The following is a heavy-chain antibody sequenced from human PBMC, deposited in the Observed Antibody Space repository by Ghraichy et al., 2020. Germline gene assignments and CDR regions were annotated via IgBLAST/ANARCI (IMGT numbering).Heavy chain of an antibody. CDR2: IYYSGST. J-gene: IGHJ6*02. CDR1: GGSISSSSYY. Sequence: SQTLSLTCTVSGGSISSSSYYWGWIRQPPGKGLEWIGSIYYSGSTYYNPSLKSRVTISVDTSKNQFSLKLSSVTAADTAVYYCANGRSSSWYRYYGMDVWGQGTTVTASS. V-gene: IGHV4-39*01. CDR3: ANGRSSSWYRYYGMDV. D-gene: IGHD6-13*01.